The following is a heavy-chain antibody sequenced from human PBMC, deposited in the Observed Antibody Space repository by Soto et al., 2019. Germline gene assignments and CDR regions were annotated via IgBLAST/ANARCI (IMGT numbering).Heavy chain of an antibody. CDR3: ARPWGQLSTYYYGMDT. CDR1: GFTFRDYA. D-gene: IGHD3-16*01. Sequence: GGSLRLSCAASGFTFRDYAMHWVRQAPGKGLEWVATISYDGDNKYYTDSVKGPFTISRDNSKNTLYLQMNSLRPEDTAVYYCARPWGQLSTYYYGMDTWGQGTTVTVSS. V-gene: IGHV3-30-3*01. CDR2: ISYDGDNK. J-gene: IGHJ6*02.